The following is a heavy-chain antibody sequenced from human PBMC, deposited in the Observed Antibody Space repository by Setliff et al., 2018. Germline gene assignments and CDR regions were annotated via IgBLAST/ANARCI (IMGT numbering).Heavy chain of an antibody. D-gene: IGHD1-26*01. V-gene: IGHV1-69*05. CDR3: ARGVGAMGDY. CDR2: TIPVFGTT. J-gene: IGHJ4*02. CDR1: GGTFRNYG. Sequence: SVKVSCKASGGTFRNYGISWVRQAPGQGLEWMGGTIPVFGTTDYSQKFQGRVTIITDESTSTAFMQLSSLRSEDTAVYYCARGVGAMGDYWGQGTLVTVSS.